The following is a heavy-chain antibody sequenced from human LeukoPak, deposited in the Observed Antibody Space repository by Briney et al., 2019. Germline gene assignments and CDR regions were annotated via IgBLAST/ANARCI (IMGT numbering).Heavy chain of an antibody. Sequence: GGSLRLSCAASGFTFSNYYMSWIRQAPGKGLEWVSYISSSGSTIYYADSVKGRFTISRDNAKNSLYLQMNSLRAEDTAVYYCARDPPPLRHSPAVDCRGQGTMVTVSS. V-gene: IGHV3-11*04. J-gene: IGHJ4*02. CDR1: GFTFSNYY. CDR2: ISSSGSTI. D-gene: IGHD2-2*01. CDR3: ARDPPPLRHSPAVDC.